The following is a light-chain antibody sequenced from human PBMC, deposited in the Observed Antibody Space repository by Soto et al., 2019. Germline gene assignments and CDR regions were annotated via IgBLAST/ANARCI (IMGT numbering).Light chain of an antibody. J-gene: IGKJ1*01. CDR1: QSISRW. CDR2: KAS. CDR3: QLYNRFPP. Sequence: DIQMTQSPSTLSASVGDRVTITGRASQSISRWLAWYQQKPGKDPKLLIYKASSLESGVPSRFSGSGSGTEFPLTISGLLPDDFGTCYLQLYNRFPPFGQGTKVEIK. V-gene: IGKV1-5*03.